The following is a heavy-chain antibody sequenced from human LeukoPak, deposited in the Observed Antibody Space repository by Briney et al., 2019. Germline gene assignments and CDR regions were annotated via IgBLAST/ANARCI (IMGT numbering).Heavy chain of an antibody. V-gene: IGHV4-38-2*02. Sequence: PSETLSLTCTVSGYSISSDYYWSWIRPPPGKGLEWIGEINHSGSTNYNPSLKSRVTISVDTSKIQFSLKLSSVTAADTAVYYCARTDYREWGQGTLVTVSS. D-gene: IGHD4-11*01. CDR1: GYSISSDYY. CDR2: INHSGST. J-gene: IGHJ4*02. CDR3: ARTDYRE.